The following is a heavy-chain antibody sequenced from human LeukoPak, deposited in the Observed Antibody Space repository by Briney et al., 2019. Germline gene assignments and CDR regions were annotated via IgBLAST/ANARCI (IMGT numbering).Heavy chain of an antibody. D-gene: IGHD6-13*01. CDR2: INTDGSST. V-gene: IGHV3-74*01. CDR3: ARSTIAAQGPTNY. CDR1: GFTFSTYW. Sequence: GGSLRLSCAASGFTFSTYWMHWVRQAPGKGLVWVSRINTDGSSTSYADSVKGRFTISRDNAKNTLYLQMSSLRAEDTAVYYCARSTIAAQGPTNYWGQGTLVTVSS. J-gene: IGHJ4*02.